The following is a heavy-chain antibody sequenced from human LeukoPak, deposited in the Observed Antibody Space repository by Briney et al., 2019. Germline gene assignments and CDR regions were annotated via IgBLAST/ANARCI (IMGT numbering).Heavy chain of an antibody. D-gene: IGHD4-17*01. CDR3: ARGLTSYGDYVDYHFYMDV. J-gene: IGHJ6*03. CDR2: ISTSGST. Sequence: SETLSLTCTVSGDSISGFYWSWIRQPAGKGLQWIGRISTSGSTNYNPSLKSRVTMSVDRSTNEFSLTVRSVTAADTALYYCARGLTSYGDYVDYHFYMDVWGKGTTVTVSS. V-gene: IGHV4-4*07. CDR1: GDSISGFY.